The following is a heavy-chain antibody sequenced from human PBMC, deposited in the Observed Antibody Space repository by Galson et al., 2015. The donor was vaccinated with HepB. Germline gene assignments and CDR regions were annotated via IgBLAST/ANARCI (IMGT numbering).Heavy chain of an antibody. CDR2: ISSSSSYI. CDR3: ARGPYFDWLFPFAADY. D-gene: IGHD3-9*01. CDR1: GFTFSSYS. V-gene: IGHV3-21*01. Sequence: SLRLSCAASGFTFSSYSMNWVRQAPGKGLEWVSSISSSSSYIYYADSVKGRFTISRDNAKNSLYLQMNSLRAEDTAVYYCARGPYFDWLFPFAADYWGQGTLVTVSS. J-gene: IGHJ4*02.